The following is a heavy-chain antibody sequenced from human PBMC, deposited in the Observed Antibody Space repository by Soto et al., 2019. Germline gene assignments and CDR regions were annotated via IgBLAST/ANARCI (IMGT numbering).Heavy chain of an antibody. CDR3: ARGYGSGSYYNPRYYGMDV. D-gene: IGHD3-10*01. J-gene: IGHJ6*02. Sequence: KASETLSLTCAVYGGSFSGYYWSWIRQPPGKGLEWIGEINHSGSTNYNPSLKSRVTISVDTSKNQFSLKLSSVTAADTAVYYCARGYGSGSYYNPRYYGMDVWGQGTTVTVPS. CDR2: INHSGST. V-gene: IGHV4-34*01. CDR1: GGSFSGYY.